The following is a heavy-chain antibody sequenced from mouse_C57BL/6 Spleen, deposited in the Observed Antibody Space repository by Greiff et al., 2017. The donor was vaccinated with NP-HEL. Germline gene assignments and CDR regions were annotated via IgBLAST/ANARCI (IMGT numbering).Heavy chain of an antibody. CDR2: INPNYGTT. CDR3: AITEAAGAVDY. CDR1: GYSFTDYN. V-gene: IGHV1-39*01. Sequence: EVQLQQSGSELVKPGASVKISCKASGYSFTDYNMNWVKQSNGKSLEWIGVINPNYGTTSYNQKFKGKSTLTVDQSSSTAYMQLTSLTSEDSAVEYCAITEAAGAVDYWGQGASVTVSS. J-gene: IGHJ4*01. D-gene: IGHD3-1*01.